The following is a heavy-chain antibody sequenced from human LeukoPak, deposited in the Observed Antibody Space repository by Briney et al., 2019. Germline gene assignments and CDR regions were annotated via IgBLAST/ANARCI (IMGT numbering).Heavy chain of an antibody. V-gene: IGHV3-66*01. CDR3: ARDPVGAIGYGMDV. D-gene: IGHD1-26*01. CDR2: IYSGGST. Sequence: GGSLRLSCAASEFTVSSNYMSWVRQAPGKGLEWVSVIYSGGSTYYADSVKGRFTISRDTSKNTLYLQMNSLRAEDTAVYYCARDPVGAIGYGMDVWGQGTTVTVSS. J-gene: IGHJ6*02. CDR1: EFTVSSNY.